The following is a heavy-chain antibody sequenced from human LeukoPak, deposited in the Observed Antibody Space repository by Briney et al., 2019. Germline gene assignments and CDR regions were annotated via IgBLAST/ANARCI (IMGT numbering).Heavy chain of an antibody. CDR3: ARLYYDGRGYYWFDR. V-gene: IGHV4-39*02. J-gene: IGHJ5*02. CDR2: IYYSGST. CDR1: AASVASTSFY. Sequence: LSLARTLAAASVASTSFYWGWLRQPPWNGLALLGSIYYSGSTSNNPSLKSRVTISVDRSKNHFSLKLSSVAAADTAVYYCARLYYDGRGYYWFDRWGHGTLVTVSS. D-gene: IGHD3-22*01.